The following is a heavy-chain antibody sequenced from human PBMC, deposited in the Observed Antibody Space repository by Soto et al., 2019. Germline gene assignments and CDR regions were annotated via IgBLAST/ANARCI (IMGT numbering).Heavy chain of an antibody. D-gene: IGHD3-22*01. CDR1: GFTFINNG. Sequence: QVQLVESGGGVVQPGRYLRLSCAASGFTFINNGMHWVRQAPGKGLEWVAVIWYDGGTKYYADSVKGRFIISRDNSKNSLYLKINSLRAEDTAVYYCARDFLYDSSGCVDQWGQGTLVTVSS. J-gene: IGHJ4*02. CDR3: ARDFLYDSSGCVDQ. CDR2: IWYDGGTK. V-gene: IGHV3-33*01.